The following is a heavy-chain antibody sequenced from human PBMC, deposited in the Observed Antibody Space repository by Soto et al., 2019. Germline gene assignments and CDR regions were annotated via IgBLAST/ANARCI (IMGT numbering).Heavy chain of an antibody. CDR3: AREYYYTMDV. CDR1: GFTFRDYY. J-gene: IGHJ6*02. CDR2: IDSSTKYT. V-gene: IGHV3-11*05. Sequence: QVQLVESGGGLVRPGGSLRLSCEASGFTFRDYYMTWFRQAPGKGLEWLSYIDSSTKYTNYADSAKGRFTISRDNAKNSLYLQMNSLRADDTAVYYCAREYYYTMDVWGQGTMVTVSS.